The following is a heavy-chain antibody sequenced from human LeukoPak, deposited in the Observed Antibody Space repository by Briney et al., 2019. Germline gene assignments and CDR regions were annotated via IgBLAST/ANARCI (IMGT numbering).Heavy chain of an antibody. V-gene: IGHV1-2*02. CDR2: INPNSGGT. Sequence: ASVKVSCKASGYTFTGYYMHWVRQAPGQGLEWMGWINPNSGGTNYAQKFQGRVTMTRDTSISTAYMELSRLRSDDTAVYYCARLLSGSGTVSNYWGQGTLVTVSS. D-gene: IGHD4-17*01. J-gene: IGHJ4*02. CDR3: ARLLSGSGTVSNY. CDR1: GYTFTGYY.